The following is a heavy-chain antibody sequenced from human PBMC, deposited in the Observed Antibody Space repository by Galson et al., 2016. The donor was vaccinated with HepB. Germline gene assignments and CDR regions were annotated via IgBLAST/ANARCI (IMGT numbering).Heavy chain of an antibody. Sequence: SLRLSCAASRFTFSTCAFHWVRQAPGKGLEWVVVVAFNGSHKYYADSVRGRFTISRDNSKNTLYVQMNSLRPEDTAVYYCARDARFYGMDVWGQGTTVTVSS. CDR3: ARDARFYGMDV. J-gene: IGHJ6*02. V-gene: IGHV3-30*04. CDR1: RFTFSTCA. CDR2: VAFNGSHK.